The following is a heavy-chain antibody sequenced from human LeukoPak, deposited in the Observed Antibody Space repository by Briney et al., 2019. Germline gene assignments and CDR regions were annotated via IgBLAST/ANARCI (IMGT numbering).Heavy chain of an antibody. J-gene: IGHJ4*02. D-gene: IGHD3-3*01. V-gene: IGHV3-48*01. CDR3: ARAYDFWSGPRPFDY. Sequence: HPGGSLRLSCAASGFTFSSYSMNWVRQAPGKGLEWVSYISSSSSTIYYADSMKGRFTISRDNAKNSLYLQMNSLRAEDTAVYYCARAYDFWSGPRPFDYWGQGTLVTVSS. CDR1: GFTFSSYS. CDR2: ISSSSSTI.